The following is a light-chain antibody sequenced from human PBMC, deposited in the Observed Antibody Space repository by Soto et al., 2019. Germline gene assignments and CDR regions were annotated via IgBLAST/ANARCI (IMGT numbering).Light chain of an antibody. Sequence: QSVLTQPASVSGSPGQSITISCTGTSSDVGYYNYVSWYQQHPDKAPKLMIYEVTNRPSGVSTRFSGSKSSNTASLTISGLQAEDEAAYYCSSYTSSSTLSVVFGGGTQLTVL. CDR1: SSDVGYYNY. CDR2: EVT. V-gene: IGLV2-14*01. J-gene: IGLJ2*01. CDR3: SSYTSSSTLSVV.